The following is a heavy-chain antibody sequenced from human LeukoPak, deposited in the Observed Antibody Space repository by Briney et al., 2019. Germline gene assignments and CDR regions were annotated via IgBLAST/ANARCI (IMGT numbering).Heavy chain of an antibody. CDR2: INHSGST. J-gene: IGHJ4*02. CDR1: GGSISSSSHY. D-gene: IGHD4-17*01. V-gene: IGHV4-39*07. CDR3: ARGYGDYSFDY. Sequence: PSETLSLTCTVSGGSISSSSHYWAWIRQPPGKGLEWIGEINHSGSTNYNPSLKSRVTISVDTSKNQFSLKLSSVTAADTAVYYCARGYGDYSFDYWGQGTLVTVSS.